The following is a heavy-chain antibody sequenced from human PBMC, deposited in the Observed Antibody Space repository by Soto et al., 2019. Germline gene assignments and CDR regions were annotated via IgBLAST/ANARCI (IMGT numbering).Heavy chain of an antibody. CDR1: GFTVSSNY. CDR2: IYSGGST. V-gene: IGHV3-66*01. J-gene: IGHJ4*02. Sequence: GGSLRLSCAASGFTVSSNYMSWVRQAPGKGLEWVSVIYSGGSTYYADSVKGRFTISRDNSKNTLYLQMNSLRAEDTAVYYCARAGFLEWLLYYFDYWGQGTLVTVSS. D-gene: IGHD3-3*01. CDR3: ARAGFLEWLLYYFDY.